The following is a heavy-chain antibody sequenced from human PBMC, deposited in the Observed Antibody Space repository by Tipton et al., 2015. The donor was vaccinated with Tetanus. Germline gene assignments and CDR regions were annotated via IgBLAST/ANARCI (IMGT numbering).Heavy chain of an antibody. V-gene: IGHV4-34*01. CDR1: GGSFSGYY. CDR2: INHSGST. Sequence: GLVKPSETLSLTCAVYGGSFSGYYWSWIRQPPGKGLEWIGEINHSGSTNYNPSLKSRVTISVDTPKNLFSLKLSSVTAADTAVYYCARDYYGDPGPEDHNFDYWGQGTLVTVSS. J-gene: IGHJ4*02. CDR3: ARDYYGDPGPEDHNFDY. D-gene: IGHD4-17*01.